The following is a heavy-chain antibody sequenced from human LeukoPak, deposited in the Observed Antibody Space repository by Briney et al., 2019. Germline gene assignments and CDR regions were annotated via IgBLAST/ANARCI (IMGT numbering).Heavy chain of an antibody. CDR2: IYPGDSDT. CDR1: GYSFTSYW. Sequence: GESLKISCKGSGYSFTSYWIGWVRQMPGKGLEWMGIIYPGDSDTRYSPSFQGQATISADKSISTAYLQWSSLKASDTAMYYCASNTRLGYSGYGQGYYYYYMDVWGKGTTVTVSS. J-gene: IGHJ6*03. CDR3: ASNTRLGYSGYGQGYYYYYMDV. V-gene: IGHV5-51*01. D-gene: IGHD5-12*01.